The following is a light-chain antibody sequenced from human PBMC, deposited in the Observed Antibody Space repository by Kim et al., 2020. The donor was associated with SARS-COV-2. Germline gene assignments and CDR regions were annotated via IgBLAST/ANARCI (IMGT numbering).Light chain of an antibody. CDR1: QSVSSSY. CDR2: GAS. J-gene: IGKJ2*01. Sequence: EIVLTQSPGTLSLSPGERATLSCRASQSVSSSYLAWYQQKPGQAPSLLIYGASSRATGIPDRFSGSESGTDFTLTISRLTPEDFAVYYCQQYGTSPYTFGQGTK. V-gene: IGKV3-20*01. CDR3: QQYGTSPYT.